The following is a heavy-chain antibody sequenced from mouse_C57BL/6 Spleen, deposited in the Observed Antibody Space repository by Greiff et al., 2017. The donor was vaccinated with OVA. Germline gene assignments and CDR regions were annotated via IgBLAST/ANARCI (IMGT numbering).Heavy chain of an antibody. Sequence: EVQLQQSGTVLARPGASVKMSCKTSGYTFTSYWMHWVKQRPGQGLEWIGAIYPGNSDTSSNQKFKGKAKLTAVTSASTAYMELSSLTNEDSAVYYGTRAGTEDYYYAMDYWGQGTSVTVSS. D-gene: IGHD4-1*01. CDR3: TRAGTEDYYYAMDY. CDR2: IYPGNSDT. CDR1: GYTFTSYW. J-gene: IGHJ4*01. V-gene: IGHV1-5*01.